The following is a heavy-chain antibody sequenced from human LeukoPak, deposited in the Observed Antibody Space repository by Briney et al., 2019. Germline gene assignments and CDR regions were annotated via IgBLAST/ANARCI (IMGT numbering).Heavy chain of an antibody. CDR3: ARGRVWEYSSSWYFDY. CDR1: GGTFSSYA. Sequence: SVKVSCKASGGTFSSYAISWVRQAPGQGLEWMGGIIPIFATVNYARKFQGRVTITADESTSTAYMELSSLRSEDTAVYYCARGRVWEYSSSWYFDYWGQGTQVAVSS. CDR2: IIPIFATV. V-gene: IGHV1-69*13. D-gene: IGHD6-13*01. J-gene: IGHJ4*02.